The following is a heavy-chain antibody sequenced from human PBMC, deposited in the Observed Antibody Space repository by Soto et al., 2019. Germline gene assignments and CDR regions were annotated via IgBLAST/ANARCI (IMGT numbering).Heavy chain of an antibody. CDR1: GGSISSGDYY. CDR3: ATPPPNCSGGSCYPIPFDY. CDR2: IYYSGST. Sequence: TSETLSLTCTVSGGSISSGDYYWSWIRQPPGKGLEWIGYIYYSGSTYYNPSLKSRVTISVDTSKNQFSLKLSSVTAADTAVYYCATPPPNCSGGSCYPIPFDYWGQGTLVTVSS. V-gene: IGHV4-30-4*01. J-gene: IGHJ4*02. D-gene: IGHD2-15*01.